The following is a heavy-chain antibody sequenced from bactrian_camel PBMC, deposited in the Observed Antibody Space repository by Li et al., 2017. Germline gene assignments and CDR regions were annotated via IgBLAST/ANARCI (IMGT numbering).Heavy chain of an antibody. D-gene: IGHD7*01. Sequence: VQLVESGGGSVQAGGSLRLSCEISLYIYSSYCMGWSRQAPGKEREAVAAHYTGTATTYVADSVKGRFAISEDNAKNVLYLQMNSLQPEDTAMYYCAYESGTTPDLCRRRGPGGYFGQGTQVTVS. J-gene: IGHJ4*01. CDR1: LYIYSSYC. V-gene: IGHV3S1*01. CDR2: HYTGTATT.